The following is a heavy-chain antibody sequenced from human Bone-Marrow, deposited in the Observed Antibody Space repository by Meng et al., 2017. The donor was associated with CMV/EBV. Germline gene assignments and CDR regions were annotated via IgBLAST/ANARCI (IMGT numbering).Heavy chain of an antibody. V-gene: IGHV6-1*01. Sequence: LRLSCAISGDSVSSNSAAWNWIRQSPSRGLEWLGRTYYRSKWYNDYAVSVKSRITINPDTSKNQFSLQLNSVTPEDTAVYYCASSKWRESDFDYWGQGTLVTVSS. CDR2: TYYRSKWYN. J-gene: IGHJ4*02. CDR1: GDSVSSNSAA. D-gene: IGHD5-12*01. CDR3: ASSKWRESDFDY.